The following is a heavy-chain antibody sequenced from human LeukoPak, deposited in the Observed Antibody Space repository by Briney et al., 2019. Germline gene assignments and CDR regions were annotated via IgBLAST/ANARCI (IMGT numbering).Heavy chain of an antibody. Sequence: SVKVSCKASGGTFSSYAISWVRQAPGQGLEWMGGIIPIFGTANYAQKFQGRVTITADESTSTAYMELRSLRSEDTAVYYCARGKNCSGGSCYLPTGWGQGTLVTVSS. V-gene: IGHV1-69*01. J-gene: IGHJ4*02. CDR3: ARGKNCSGGSCYLPTG. D-gene: IGHD2-15*01. CDR1: GGTFSSYA. CDR2: IIPIFGTA.